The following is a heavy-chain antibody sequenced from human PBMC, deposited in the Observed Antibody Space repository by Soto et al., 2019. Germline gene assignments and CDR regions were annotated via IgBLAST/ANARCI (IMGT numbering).Heavy chain of an antibody. D-gene: IGHD1-1*01. CDR1: GSSFSDYY. Sequence: QVQLVESGGGLVKPGGSLRLSCAASGSSFSDYYMSWIRQAPGKGLEWLSYITSSSSYTHYADSVKGRFTISRDNAKNSLYLQMNSLRAEDTAVYYCAGGQDNLAVNFDHWGQGTLVTVSS. CDR2: ITSSSSYT. CDR3: AGGQDNLAVNFDH. J-gene: IGHJ4*02. V-gene: IGHV3-11*05.